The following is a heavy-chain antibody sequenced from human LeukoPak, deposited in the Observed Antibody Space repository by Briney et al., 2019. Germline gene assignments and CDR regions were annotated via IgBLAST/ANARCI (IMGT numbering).Heavy chain of an antibody. V-gene: IGHV3-30*02. CDR2: IRYDGSNK. D-gene: IGHD2-2*01. CDR3: AKDHIVVVPAAMNLFDY. Sequence: GGSLRLSCAASGFTFDDYGMSWVRQAPGKGLEWVAFIRYDGSNKYYADSVKGRFTISRDNSKNTLYLQMNSLRAEDTAVYYCAKDHIVVVPAAMNLFDYWGQGTLVTVSS. CDR1: GFTFDDYG. J-gene: IGHJ4*02.